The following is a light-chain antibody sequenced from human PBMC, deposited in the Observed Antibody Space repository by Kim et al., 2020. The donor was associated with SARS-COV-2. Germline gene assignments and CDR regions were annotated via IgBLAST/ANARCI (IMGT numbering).Light chain of an antibody. CDR2: STP. CDR3: LLYYSDTWV. Sequence: PGGTVTLTGASSTGSVTSRYYPNWFQQKPGQAPRALIYSTPNRQSWTPARFSGSLLGGKAALTLSAVQPDDEAVYYCLLYYSDTWVFGGGTQLTVL. CDR1: TGSVTSRYY. J-gene: IGLJ3*02. V-gene: IGLV7-43*01.